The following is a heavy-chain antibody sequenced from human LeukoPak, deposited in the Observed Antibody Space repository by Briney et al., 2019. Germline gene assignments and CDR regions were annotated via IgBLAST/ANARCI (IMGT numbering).Heavy chain of an antibody. CDR2: IYYSGST. Sequence: SETLSLTCTVSGGSISSSSYYWGWIRQPPGKGLEWIGSIYYSGSTYYNPSLKSRVTISVDTSKNQFSLKLSSVTAADTAVYYCARESVWERSEYYFDYWGQGTLVTVSS. J-gene: IGHJ4*02. V-gene: IGHV4-39*07. D-gene: IGHD1-26*01. CDR3: ARESVWERSEYYFDY. CDR1: GGSISSSSYY.